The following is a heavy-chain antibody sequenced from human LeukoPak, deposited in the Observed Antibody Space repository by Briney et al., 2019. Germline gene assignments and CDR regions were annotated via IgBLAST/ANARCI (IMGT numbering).Heavy chain of an antibody. CDR2: ISAYNGNT. D-gene: IGHD1-14*01. CDR3: ASSRVTVAKYYYYGMDV. V-gene: IGHV1-18*01. Sequence: GASVKVSCKASGYTFSSYGISWVRQAPGQRLEWMGWISAYNGNTNYAQKFQGRVTITRDTSASTAYMELSSLRSEDTAVYYCASSRVTVAKYYYYGMDVWGQGTTVTVSS. CDR1: GYTFSSYG. J-gene: IGHJ6*02.